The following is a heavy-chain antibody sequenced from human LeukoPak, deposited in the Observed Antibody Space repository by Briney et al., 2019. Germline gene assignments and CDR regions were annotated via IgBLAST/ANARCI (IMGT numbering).Heavy chain of an antibody. J-gene: IGHJ4*02. Sequence: PSETLSLTCAVYGGSFSGYYWSWIRQPPGKGLEWIGEINHSGSTNYNPSLKSRVTISVDTSKNQFSLKLSSVTAADTAVYYCARQTWYYDILTGYYARYFDYWGQGTLVTVSS. CDR1: GGSFSGYY. D-gene: IGHD3-9*01. CDR2: INHSGST. V-gene: IGHV4-34*01. CDR3: ARQTWYYDILTGYYARYFDY.